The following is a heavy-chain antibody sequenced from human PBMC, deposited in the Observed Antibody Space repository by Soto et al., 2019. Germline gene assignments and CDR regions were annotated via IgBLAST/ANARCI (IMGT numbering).Heavy chain of an antibody. Sequence: GGSLSLSCAASGFTVSSYGMTWVRQAPGKGLEWVSFSSATGAGTYYADSVKGRFTISRDNSKNTLYLQMTSLRADDTAVYYCAKDRRAGGNYGFYSDFWGQGALVTVSS. V-gene: IGHV3-23*01. CDR2: SSATGAGT. CDR1: GFTVSSYG. CDR3: AKDRRAGGNYGFYSDF. J-gene: IGHJ4*02. D-gene: IGHD1-7*01.